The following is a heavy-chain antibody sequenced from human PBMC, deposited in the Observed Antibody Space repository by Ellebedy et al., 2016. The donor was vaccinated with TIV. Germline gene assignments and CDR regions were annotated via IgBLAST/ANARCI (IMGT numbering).Heavy chain of an antibody. CDR2: ISYDGHNN. CDR3: AKVCIPVAGPPPDDAFDI. CDR1: GFTFSNSV. V-gene: IGHV3-30*18. J-gene: IGHJ3*02. D-gene: IGHD6-19*01. Sequence: GESLKISCAASGFTFSNSVMHWVRQAPGKGLERVAVISYDGHNNNFADSVKGRFTISRDNSKNPLYLQMNSLRNEDTAMYYCAKVCIPVAGPPPDDAFDIWGPGTMVTVSS.